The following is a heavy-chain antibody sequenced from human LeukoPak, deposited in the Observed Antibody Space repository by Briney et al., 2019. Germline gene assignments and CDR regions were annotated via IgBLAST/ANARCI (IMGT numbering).Heavy chain of an antibody. J-gene: IGHJ4*02. V-gene: IGHV3-9*01. CDR1: GFTFDDYA. CDR3: AKDKVNWNDVGLFDY. CDR2: ISWNSGSI. D-gene: IGHD1-1*01. Sequence: PGGSLRLSCAASGFTFDDYAMHWVRQAPGKGLEWVSGISWNSGSIGYADSVKGRFTISRDNAKNSLYLQMNSLRAEDTALYYCAKDKVNWNDVGLFDYWGQGTLVTVSS.